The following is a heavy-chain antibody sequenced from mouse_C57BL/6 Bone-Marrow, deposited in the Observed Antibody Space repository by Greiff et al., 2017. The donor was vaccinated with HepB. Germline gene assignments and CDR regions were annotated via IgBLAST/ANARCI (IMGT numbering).Heavy chain of an antibody. Sequence: VKLVESGAELVRPGASVTLSCKASGYTFTDYEMHWVKQTPVHGLEWIGAIDPETGGTAYNQKFKGKAILTADKSSSTAYMELRSLTSEDSAVYYCTRRRAQAAWFAYWGQGTLVTVSA. CDR2: IDPETGGT. D-gene: IGHD3-2*02. CDR3: TRRRAQAAWFAY. J-gene: IGHJ3*01. CDR1: GYTFTDYE. V-gene: IGHV1-15*01.